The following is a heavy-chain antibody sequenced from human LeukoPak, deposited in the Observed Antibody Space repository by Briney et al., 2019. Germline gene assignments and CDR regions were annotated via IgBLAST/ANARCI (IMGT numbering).Heavy chain of an antibody. CDR2: ISSGGSII. CDR3: ARETAAGFVDY. CDR1: EFAFSSYE. V-gene: IGHV3-48*03. D-gene: IGHD6-13*01. J-gene: IGHJ4*02. Sequence: PGGSLRLSCAASEFAFSSYEMNWVRQAPGKGLEWVSYISSGGSIIYYADSVKGRFTISRDNAKNSLYLQMNSLRAEDTAVYYCARETAAGFVDYWGQGTLVTVSS.